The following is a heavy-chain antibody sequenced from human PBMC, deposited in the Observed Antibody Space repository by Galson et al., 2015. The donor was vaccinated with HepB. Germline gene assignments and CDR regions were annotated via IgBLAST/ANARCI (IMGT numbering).Heavy chain of an antibody. CDR1: GFTFSSYW. D-gene: IGHD5-18*01. CDR2: IKQDGSEK. J-gene: IGHJ4*02. V-gene: IGHV3-7*03. Sequence: SLRLSCAASGFTFSSYWMSWVRQAPGKGLEWVANIKQDGSEKYYVDSVKGRFTISRDNAKNSLYLQMNSLRAEDTAVYYCARELVELWLKDYFDYWGQGTLVTVSS. CDR3: ARELVELWLKDYFDY.